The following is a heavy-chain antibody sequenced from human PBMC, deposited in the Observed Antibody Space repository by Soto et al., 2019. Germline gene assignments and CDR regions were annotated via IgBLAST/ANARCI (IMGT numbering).Heavy chain of an antibody. CDR3: ARGQWELLYY. Sequence: PSETLSLTCTVSGGSISSGGYYWSWIRQHPGKGLEWTGYIYYSGSTYYNPSLKSRVTISVDTSKNQFSLKLSSVTAADTAVYYCARGQWELLYYWGQGTLVTVSS. D-gene: IGHD1-26*01. CDR1: GGSISSGGYY. CDR2: IYYSGST. V-gene: IGHV4-31*03. J-gene: IGHJ4*02.